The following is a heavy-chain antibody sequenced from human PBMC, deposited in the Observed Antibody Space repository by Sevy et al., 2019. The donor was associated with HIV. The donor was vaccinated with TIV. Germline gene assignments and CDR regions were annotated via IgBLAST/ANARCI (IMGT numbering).Heavy chain of an antibody. Sequence: GGSLRLSCAASVFTFSVAAEHWVRQASGKGLEWVGRIRNKADSYATSYAASVKGRFTISRDDSKNMAYLQMNSLKTEDTAVYFCGRQGVAAEIDYWGRGTLVTVSS. V-gene: IGHV3-73*01. J-gene: IGHJ4*02. CDR1: VFTFSVAA. CDR2: IRNKADSYAT. CDR3: GRQGVAAEIDY. D-gene: IGHD6-13*01.